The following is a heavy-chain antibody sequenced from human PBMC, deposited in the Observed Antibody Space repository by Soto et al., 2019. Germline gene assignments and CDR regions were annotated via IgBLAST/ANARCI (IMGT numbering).Heavy chain of an antibody. J-gene: IGHJ4*02. CDR2: IYHSGST. CDR3: ARAPTRAYCSGGSCYSGLGFDY. V-gene: IGHV4-4*02. CDR1: SGSISSSNW. D-gene: IGHD2-15*01. Sequence: QVQLQESGPGLVKPSGTLSLTCAVSSGSISSSNWWSWVRQPPGKGLEWIGEIYHSGSTNYNPSLKSRVTISVDKSKNQCSLKLSSVTAADTAVYYCARAPTRAYCSGGSCYSGLGFDYWGQGTLVTVSS.